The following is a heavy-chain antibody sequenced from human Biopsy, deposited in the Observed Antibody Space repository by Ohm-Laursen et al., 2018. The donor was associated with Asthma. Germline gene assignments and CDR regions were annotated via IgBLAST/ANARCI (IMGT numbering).Heavy chain of an antibody. J-gene: IGHJ6*02. V-gene: IGHV1-69*13. CDR1: GDSFNNFA. D-gene: IGHD5-12*01. CDR3: ARGYSGTDRIVYYYSGLEV. Sequence: SVKVSCKASGDSFNNFAISWVRQASGQGLEWMGGRIPVLGTPDHAQMFEGRVTITADESTSTAYMELSSLRSEDTAVYYCARGYSGTDRIVYYYSGLEVWGQGTTVTVSS. CDR2: RIPVLGTP.